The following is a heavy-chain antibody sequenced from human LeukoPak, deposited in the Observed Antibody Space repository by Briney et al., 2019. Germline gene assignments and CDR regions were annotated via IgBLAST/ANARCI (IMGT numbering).Heavy chain of an antibody. V-gene: IGHV1-69*13. CDR2: IIPIFGTA. Sequence: SVKVSCKASGGTFSSYAISWVRQAPGQGLEWMGGIIPIFGTANYAQKFQGRVTITADESTSTAYMELSSLRSENTAVYYCARSIAARPWWFDPWGQGTLVTVSS. J-gene: IGHJ5*02. CDR1: GGTFSSYA. D-gene: IGHD6-6*01. CDR3: ARSIAARPWWFDP.